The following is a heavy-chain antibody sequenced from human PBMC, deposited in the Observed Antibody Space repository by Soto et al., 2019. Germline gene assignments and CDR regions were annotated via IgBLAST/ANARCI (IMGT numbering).Heavy chain of an antibody. CDR3: ATSTIDTSTWKQYFYGMDV. CDR2: INAGNGNT. CDR1: EDTFTRYV. Sequence: ASVKVTCKASEDTFTRYVIHWVRQAPGQRLEWMGWINAGNGNTKYSQNFQGRVTITRDASASTAYMELSSLRSQDTAVYYCATSTIDTSTWKQYFYGMDVWGQGSTVTVSS. J-gene: IGHJ6*02. D-gene: IGHD6-13*01. V-gene: IGHV1-3*01.